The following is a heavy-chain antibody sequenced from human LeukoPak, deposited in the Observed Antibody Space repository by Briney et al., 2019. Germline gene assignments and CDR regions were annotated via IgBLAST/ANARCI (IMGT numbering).Heavy chain of an antibody. CDR2: IKQDGSEK. CDR3: ARDRVLWFGELYYYYMDV. Sequence: PGGSLRLSCAASGFTLSNNWMHWVRQAPGKGLEWVANIKQDGSEKYYVDSVKGRFTISRDNAKNSLYLQMNSLRAEDTAVYYCARDRVLWFGELYYYYMDVWGKGTTVTVSS. CDR1: GFTLSNNW. V-gene: IGHV3-7*01. D-gene: IGHD3-10*01. J-gene: IGHJ6*03.